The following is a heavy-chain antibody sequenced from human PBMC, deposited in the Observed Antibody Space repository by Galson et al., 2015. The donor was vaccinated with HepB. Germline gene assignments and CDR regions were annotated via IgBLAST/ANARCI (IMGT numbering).Heavy chain of an antibody. Sequence: SLRLSCAGSGFTFSSYGMHWVRQAPGKGLEWVAAIWFDGTNEHYGDSVKGRFSISRDNSKNTLYLQMNHLRAEDTAVYFCARASGGGYPTATYHWGQGTLVTVSS. CDR3: ARASGGGYPTATYH. V-gene: IGHV3-33*01. CDR2: IWFDGTNE. J-gene: IGHJ4*01. CDR1: GFTFSSYG. D-gene: IGHD4-17*01.